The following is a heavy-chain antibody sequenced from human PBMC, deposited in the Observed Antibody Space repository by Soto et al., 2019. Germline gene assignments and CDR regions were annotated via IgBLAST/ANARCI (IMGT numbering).Heavy chain of an antibody. CDR2: ISGNSGSI. Sequence: EVQLVESGGGLVQPGRSLRLSCAASGFTFDDYAMHWVRQAPGKGLEWVSCISGNSGSIGYADYVKGRFTISRDNAKNSRYLQMNSLRAEDTALYYCAKDYGEKTEYYFDYWCQGTLVTVSS. CDR1: GFTFDDYA. V-gene: IGHV3-9*01. J-gene: IGHJ4*02. CDR3: AKDYGEKTEYYFDY. D-gene: IGHD4-17*01.